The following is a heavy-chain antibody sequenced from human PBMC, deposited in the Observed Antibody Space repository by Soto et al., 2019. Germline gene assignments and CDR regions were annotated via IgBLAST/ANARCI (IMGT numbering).Heavy chain of an antibody. Sequence: GESLKISCKGSGYSFTSYWISWVRQMPWKGLEWMGRIDPSDSYNNYSPSFQGHVTISADKSISTAYLQWSSLKASDTAMYYCARNPPAGDIVVVQFDPWGQGPMVTVSS. J-gene: IGHJ5*02. CDR1: GYSFTSYW. V-gene: IGHV5-10-1*01. CDR3: ARNPPAGDIVVVQFDP. D-gene: IGHD2-15*01. CDR2: IDPSDSYN.